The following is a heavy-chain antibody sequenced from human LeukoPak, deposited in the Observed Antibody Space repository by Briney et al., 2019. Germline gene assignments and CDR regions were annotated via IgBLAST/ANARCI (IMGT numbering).Heavy chain of an antibody. Sequence: PPETLSLTCTVSGGSISSYYWSWIRQPPGKGLEWIGYIYYSGSTNYNPSLKSRVTISVDTSKNQFSLKLSSVTAADTAVYYCARRYSGSYPSPYWYFDLWGRGTLVTVSS. D-gene: IGHD1-26*01. CDR1: GGSISSYY. J-gene: IGHJ2*01. CDR2: IYYSGST. V-gene: IGHV4-59*08. CDR3: ARRYSGSYPSPYWYFDL.